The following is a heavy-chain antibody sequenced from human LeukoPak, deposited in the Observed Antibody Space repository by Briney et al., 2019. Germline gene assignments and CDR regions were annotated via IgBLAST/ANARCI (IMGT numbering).Heavy chain of an antibody. CDR1: GFTFDDFA. CDR3: AKAGFLGSYDAFDP. J-gene: IGHJ3*01. Sequence: GRSLRLSCAASGFTFDDFAMHWVRQAPGKGLEWVSGISWNSGSIGYADSVKGRFTISRDNAKNSLYLQMNSLRAEDMALYYCAKAGFLGSYDAFDPWGQGTMVTVSS. V-gene: IGHV3-9*03. CDR2: ISWNSGSI. D-gene: IGHD3-3*01.